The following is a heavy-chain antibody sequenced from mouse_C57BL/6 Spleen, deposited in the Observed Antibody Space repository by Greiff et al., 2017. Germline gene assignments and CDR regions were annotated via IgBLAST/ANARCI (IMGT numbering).Heavy chain of an antibody. J-gene: IGHJ4*01. CDR3: ARGYYGSSYAMDY. Sequence: DVQLVESGGGLVKPGGSLKLSCAASGFTFSSYAMSWVRQTPEKRLEWVATISDGGSYTYYPDNVKGRFTISRDNTKTNLYLQMRHLKSEDTAMYYCARGYYGSSYAMDYWGQGTSVTVSS. D-gene: IGHD1-1*01. CDR2: ISDGGSYT. V-gene: IGHV5-4*01. CDR1: GFTFSSYA.